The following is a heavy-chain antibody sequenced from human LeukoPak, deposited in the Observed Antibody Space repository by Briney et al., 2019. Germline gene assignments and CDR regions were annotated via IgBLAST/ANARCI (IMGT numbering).Heavy chain of an antibody. D-gene: IGHD6-19*01. V-gene: IGHV1-24*01. CDR3: ATARPGYSRGWFVDWDY. J-gene: IGHJ4*02. CDR1: GYTLTELS. CDR2: FDPEDGET. Sequence: ASVKVSCKVSGYTLTELSMHWVRQAPGKGLEWMGGFDPEDGETIYAQKFQGRVAMTEDTSTDTAYMELSSLRSEDTAVYYCATARPGYSRGWFVDWDYWGQGTLVTVSS.